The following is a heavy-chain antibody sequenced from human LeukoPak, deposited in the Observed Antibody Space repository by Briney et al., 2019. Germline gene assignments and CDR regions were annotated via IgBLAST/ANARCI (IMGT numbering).Heavy chain of an antibody. D-gene: IGHD3-22*01. Sequence: GGSLRLSCAASGFTFSIYAMSWVRQAPGKGLEWVSAISGSGGSTYYADSVKGRFTISRDNSKNTLYLQMNSLRAEDPAVYYCAKGRSGYSPYYFDYWGQGTLVTVSS. CDR3: AKGRSGYSPYYFDY. CDR2: ISGSGGST. V-gene: IGHV3-23*01. J-gene: IGHJ4*02. CDR1: GFTFSIYA.